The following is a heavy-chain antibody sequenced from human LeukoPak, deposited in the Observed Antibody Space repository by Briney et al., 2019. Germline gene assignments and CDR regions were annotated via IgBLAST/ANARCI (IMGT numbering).Heavy chain of an antibody. J-gene: IGHJ4*02. CDR2: ISSSGST. D-gene: IGHD5-18*01. V-gene: IGHV4-61*02. Sequence: SQTLSLTCTVSGDSISSGDYYWSWIRQPAGKGLEWIGRISSSGSTNYNPSLKSRVTISVDTSKNQFSLKLSSVTAADTAVYYCARLRYSYGYCAYWGQGTLVTVSS. CDR1: GDSISSGDYY. CDR3: ARLRYSYGYCAY.